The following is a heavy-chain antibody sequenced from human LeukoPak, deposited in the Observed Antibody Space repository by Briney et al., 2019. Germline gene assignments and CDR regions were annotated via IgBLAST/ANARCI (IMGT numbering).Heavy chain of an antibody. CDR2: IWYDGSNK. CDR3: ARDSSGYERSSGCLDY. CDR1: GFTFSSYG. D-gene: IGHD5-12*01. V-gene: IGHV3-33*01. Sequence: PGGSLRLSCAASGFTFSSYGMHWVRQAPGKGLEWVAVIWYDGSNKYYADSVKGRFTISRDNSKNTLYLQMNSLSAEDTAVYYCARDSSGYERSSGCLDYWGQGTLVTVSS. J-gene: IGHJ4*02.